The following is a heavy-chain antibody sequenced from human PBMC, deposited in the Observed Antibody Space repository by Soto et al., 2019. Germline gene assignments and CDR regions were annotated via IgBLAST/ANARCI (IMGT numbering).Heavy chain of an antibody. CDR2: MNPNSGNT. D-gene: IGHD3-10*01. CDR3: ARVTMVRGVITNDY. V-gene: IGHV1-8*01. J-gene: IGHJ4*02. CDR1: GYTFTSYD. Sequence: QVQLVQSGAEVKKPGASVKVSCKASGYTFTSYDINWVRQATGQGLEWMGWMNPNSGNTGYAQKFQGRVTMTRNTSISTAYMELSSLRSEDTAVYYCARVTMVRGVITNDYWGQGTLVTVFS.